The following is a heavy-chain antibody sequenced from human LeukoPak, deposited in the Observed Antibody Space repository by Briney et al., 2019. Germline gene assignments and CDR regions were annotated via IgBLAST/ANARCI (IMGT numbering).Heavy chain of an antibody. V-gene: IGHV1-2*02. Sequence: ASVKVSCKASGYTFTGYYMHWVRQAPGQGLEWMGWINPNSGGTNYAQKFQGRVTMTRDTSISTAYMELSRLRSDDTAVYYCAISSSGWYNYFDYWGQGTLVTVSS. J-gene: IGHJ4*02. CDR3: AISSSGWYNYFDY. D-gene: IGHD6-13*01. CDR2: INPNSGGT. CDR1: GYTFTGYY.